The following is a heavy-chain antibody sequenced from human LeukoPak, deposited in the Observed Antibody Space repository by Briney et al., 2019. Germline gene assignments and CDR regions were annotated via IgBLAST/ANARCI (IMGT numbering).Heavy chain of an antibody. CDR3: AKGLSVGSGYYIFDY. J-gene: IGHJ4*02. D-gene: IGHD3-3*01. V-gene: IGHV3-7*03. CDR1: GFTFSSYW. CDR2: IKQDGSEK. Sequence: GGSLRLSCAASGFTFSSYWMSWVRQAPGKGLEWVANIKQDGSEKYYVDSVKGRFTISRDNFKNTLYLHINSLRAEDTAEYYCAKGLSVGSGYYIFDYWGQGILVTVSS.